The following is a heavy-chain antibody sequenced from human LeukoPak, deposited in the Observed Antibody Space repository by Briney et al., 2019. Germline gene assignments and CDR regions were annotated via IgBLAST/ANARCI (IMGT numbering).Heavy chain of an antibody. CDR3: ARPHSGSYLYYFDY. V-gene: IGHV3-20*04. Sequence: GGSLRLSCVGSGFTFSSYSMNWVRQAPGKGLEWVSGINWNGGSTGYADSVKGRFTISRDNAKNSLYLQMNSLRAEDTALYYCARPHSGSYLYYFDYWGQGTLVTVSS. CDR1: GFTFSSYS. J-gene: IGHJ4*02. D-gene: IGHD1-26*01. CDR2: INWNGGST.